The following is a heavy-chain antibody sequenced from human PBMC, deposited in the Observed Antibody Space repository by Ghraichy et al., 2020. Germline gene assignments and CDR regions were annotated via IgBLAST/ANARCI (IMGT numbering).Heavy chain of an antibody. CDR3: ARAGPMVRGVIIPPAAFDY. J-gene: IGHJ4*02. CDR1: GGSISSYY. V-gene: IGHV4-59*01. Sequence: GSLRLSCTVSGGSISSYYWSWIRQPPGKGLEWIGYIYYSGSTNYKPSLKSRVTISVDTSKNQFSLNLSSVTAADTAVYYCARAGPMVRGVIIPPAAFDYWGQGTLVTVSS. D-gene: IGHD3-10*01. CDR2: IYYSGST.